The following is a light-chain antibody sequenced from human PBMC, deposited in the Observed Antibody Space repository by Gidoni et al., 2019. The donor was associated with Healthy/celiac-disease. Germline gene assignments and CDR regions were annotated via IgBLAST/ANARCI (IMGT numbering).Light chain of an antibody. J-gene: IGKJ1*01. CDR1: QSVSSSF. CDR2: GAS. CDR3: QQYGSSPKT. Sequence: VLPHSPGTLSLSPGERATLSCSASQSVSSSFLAWYQQKPGQAPRLLIYGASSRATGIPDRFSGSGSGTDFTLTISRLEPEDFAVYYCQQYGSSPKTFGQGTKVEIK. V-gene: IGKV3-20*01.